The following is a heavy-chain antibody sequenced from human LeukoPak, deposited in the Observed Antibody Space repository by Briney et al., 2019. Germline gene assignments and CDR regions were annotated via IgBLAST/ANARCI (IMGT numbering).Heavy chain of an antibody. CDR1: GGTFSSYA. CDR2: IIPILGIA. CDR3: AREDCSSTSCYGGGWFDP. V-gene: IGHV1-69*04. D-gene: IGHD2-2*01. J-gene: IGHJ5*02. Sequence: SVKVSCKASGGTFSSYAISWVRQAPGQGLEWMGRIIPILGIANYAQKLQGRVTMTTDTSTSTAYMELRSLRSDDTAVYYCAREDCSSTSCYGGGWFDPWGQGTLVTVSS.